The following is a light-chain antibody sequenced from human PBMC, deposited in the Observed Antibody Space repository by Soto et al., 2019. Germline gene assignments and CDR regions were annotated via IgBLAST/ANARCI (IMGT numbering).Light chain of an antibody. V-gene: IGLV2-8*01. CDR2: EVT. J-gene: IGLJ2*01. Sequence: QSALTQPPSASGSPGQSVTISCNGTSSDVGGYNYVSWYQQHPGKAPKLMIYEVTKRPSGVPDRFSGSKSGNTASLTVSGLQTEDEADYYCSLYAAGKKLFGGGTKLTVL. CDR3: SLYAAGKKL. CDR1: SSDVGGYNY.